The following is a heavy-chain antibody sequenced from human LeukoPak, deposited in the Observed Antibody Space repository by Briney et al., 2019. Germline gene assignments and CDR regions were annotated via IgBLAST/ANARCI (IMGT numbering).Heavy chain of an antibody. Sequence: GASVKVSCKASGYTFTGYYMHWVRQAPGQGLEWMGWINPNSGGTNYAQKFQGRVTMTRDTSISTAYMELSSLRSEDTAVYYCARDSHRIYSYGLFDYWGQGTLVTVSS. CDR1: GYTFTGYY. CDR2: INPNSGGT. V-gene: IGHV1-2*02. J-gene: IGHJ4*02. CDR3: ARDSHRIYSYGLFDY. D-gene: IGHD5-18*01.